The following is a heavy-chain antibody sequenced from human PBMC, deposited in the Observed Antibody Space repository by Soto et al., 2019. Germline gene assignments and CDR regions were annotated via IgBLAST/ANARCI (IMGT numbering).Heavy chain of an antibody. J-gene: IGHJ6*02. Sequence: EVQLVESGGGLVKPGGSLRLSCAASGFTFSSYSMNWVRQAPGKGLECVSSISSSSSYIYYADSVEGRFTISRDNAKNSLYLQMNSLRSEDTAVYYCARDPDTAMVTGYYYYGMDVWGQGTTVTVPS. D-gene: IGHD5-18*01. CDR3: ARDPDTAMVTGYYYYGMDV. CDR1: GFTFSSYS. V-gene: IGHV3-21*01. CDR2: ISSSSSYI.